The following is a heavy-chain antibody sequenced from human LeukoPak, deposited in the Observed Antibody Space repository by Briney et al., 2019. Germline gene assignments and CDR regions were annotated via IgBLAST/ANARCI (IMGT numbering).Heavy chain of an antibody. CDR1: GFTFSNAW. Sequence: GGSLRLSCAASGFTFSNAWMSWVRQAPGKGLEWVGRIKSKTDGGTTDYAAPVKGRFTISRDDSKNTLYLQMNSLKTEDTAVYYCTTRDYYDSSGHAKNYYYMDVWGKGTTVTISS. V-gene: IGHV3-15*01. CDR2: IKSKTDGGTT. CDR3: TTRDYYDSSGHAKNYYYMDV. D-gene: IGHD3-22*01. J-gene: IGHJ6*03.